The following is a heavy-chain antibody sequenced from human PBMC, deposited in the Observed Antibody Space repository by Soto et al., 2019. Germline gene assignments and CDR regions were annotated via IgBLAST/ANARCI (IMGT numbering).Heavy chain of an antibody. CDR2: TYYRSKWYS. J-gene: IGHJ4*02. Sequence: SQTLSLTCAISGDSVSRNSAAWSWIRQSPSRGLEWLGRTYYRSKWYSDYAVSVKSRITINPDTSKNQFSLHLKSVTPDDTAVYYCVTDRGQQLADYWGQGTLVTVSS. CDR3: VTDRGQQLADY. D-gene: IGHD6-13*01. CDR1: GDSVSRNSAA. V-gene: IGHV6-1*01.